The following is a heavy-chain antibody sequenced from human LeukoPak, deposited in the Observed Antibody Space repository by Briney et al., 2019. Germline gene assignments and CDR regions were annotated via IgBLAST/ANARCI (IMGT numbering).Heavy chain of an antibody. CDR2: IYYSGST. CDR1: GGSISSSSYY. J-gene: IGHJ4*02. Sequence: SETLSLTCTVSGGSISSSSYYWGWIRQPPGKGLEWIGSIYYSGSTYYNPSLKSRVTISVDTSKNQFSLKLSSVTAADTAVYYCARNYGGTSIDYWGQGTRVTVSS. D-gene: IGHD4-23*01. CDR3: ARNYGGTSIDY. V-gene: IGHV4-39*07.